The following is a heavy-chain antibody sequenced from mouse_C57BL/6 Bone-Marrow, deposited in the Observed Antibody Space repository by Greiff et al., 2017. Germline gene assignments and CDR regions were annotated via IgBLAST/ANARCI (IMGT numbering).Heavy chain of an antibody. CDR3: ARSGGNFFAD. Sequence: EVKLVESGGGLVQPGGSLSLSCAASGFTFTDYYMSWVRQPPGKALEWLGFIRNKANGYTTEYSASVKGRFTISRDNSQSILYLQMNALRAEDSATYYCARSGGNFFADWGQGTLVTVSA. V-gene: IGHV7-3*01. D-gene: IGHD3-2*02. CDR1: GFTFTDYY. CDR2: IRNKANGYTT. J-gene: IGHJ3*01.